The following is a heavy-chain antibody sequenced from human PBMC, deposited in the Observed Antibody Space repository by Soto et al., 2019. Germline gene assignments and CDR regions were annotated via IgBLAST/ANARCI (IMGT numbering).Heavy chain of an antibody. V-gene: IGHV1-18*01. CDR3: ARDMDFDYGDYDQSGRGAFDI. CDR1: GYTFTSYG. J-gene: IGHJ3*02. CDR2: ISAYNGNT. D-gene: IGHD4-17*01. Sequence: ASVKVSCKASGYTFTSYGISWVRQAPGQGLEWMGWISAYNGNTNYAQKLQGRVTMTTDTSTSTAYMELRSLSSDDTAVYYCARDMDFDYGDYDQSGRGAFDIWGQGTMVTVSS.